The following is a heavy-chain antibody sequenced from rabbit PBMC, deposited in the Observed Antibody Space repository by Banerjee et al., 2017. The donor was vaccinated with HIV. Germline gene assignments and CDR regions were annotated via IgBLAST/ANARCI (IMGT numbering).Heavy chain of an antibody. CDR2: IDPVFGST. Sequence: QEQLKETGGGLVQPEGSLTLTCKASGFDFSSYGVSWVRQAPGKGLEWIGYIDPVFGSTYYASWVNGRFTISSHNAQNTLYLQLNSLTAADTATYFCARDRGIYSSGWEINLWGPGTLVTVS. D-gene: IGHD4-1*01. J-gene: IGHJ4*01. CDR1: GFDFSSYG. V-gene: IGHV1S47*01. CDR3: ARDRGIYSSGWEINL.